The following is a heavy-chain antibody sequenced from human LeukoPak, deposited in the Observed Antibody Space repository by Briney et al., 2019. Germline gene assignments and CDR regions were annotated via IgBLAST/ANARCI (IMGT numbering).Heavy chain of an antibody. J-gene: IGHJ4*02. D-gene: IGHD5/OR15-5a*01. CDR3: ARDPGKRRIVYYFDY. CDR2: ISYDGSNK. Sequence: PGGSLRLSCAASGFTFSSYAMHWVRQAPGKGLEWVAVISYDGSNKYYADSVKGRFTISRDNSKNTLYLQMNSLRAEDTVVYYCARDPGKRRIVYYFDYWGQGTLVTVSS. V-gene: IGHV3-30*04. CDR1: GFTFSSYA.